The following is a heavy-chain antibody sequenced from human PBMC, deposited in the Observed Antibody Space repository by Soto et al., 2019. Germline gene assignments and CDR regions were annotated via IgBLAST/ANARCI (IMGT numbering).Heavy chain of an antibody. CDR3: AREHDDSSGYYPLDY. CDR2: IWYDGSNK. J-gene: IGHJ4*02. D-gene: IGHD3-22*01. V-gene: IGHV3-33*01. CDR1: GFTFSSYG. Sequence: LRLSCAASGFTFSSYGMHWVRQAPGKGLEWVAVIWYDGSNKYYADSVKGRFTISRDNSKNTLYLQMNSLRAEDTAVYYCAREHDDSSGYYPLDYWGQGTLVTVSS.